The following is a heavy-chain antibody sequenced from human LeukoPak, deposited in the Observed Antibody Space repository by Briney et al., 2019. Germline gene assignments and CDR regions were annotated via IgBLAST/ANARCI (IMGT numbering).Heavy chain of an antibody. CDR1: GFTFSSYG. CDR3: ARGLTNWYQVTGIDY. V-gene: IGHV3-33*08. CDR2: IWYDGSNK. Sequence: GGSLRLSCAASGFTFSSYGMQWVRQAPGKGLEWVGIIWYDGSNKYYADSVKGRFTISRDNSKNTLYLQMNSLRAEDTAVYYCARGLTNWYQVTGIDYWGQGTLVTVSS. D-gene: IGHD7-27*01. J-gene: IGHJ4*02.